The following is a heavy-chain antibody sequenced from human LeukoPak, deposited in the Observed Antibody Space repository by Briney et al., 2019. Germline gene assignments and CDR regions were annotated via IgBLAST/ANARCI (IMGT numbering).Heavy chain of an antibody. CDR1: GYTFTSYG. D-gene: IGHD3-22*01. CDR3: ARDSITMISG. Sequence: PGGSLRLSCKASGYTFTSYGISWVRQAPGQGLEWMGWISDYNGNTNYAQKLQGRVTMTTDTSTSTAYMELRSLRSDDTAVYYCARDSITMISGWGQGTLVTVSS. V-gene: IGHV1-18*01. J-gene: IGHJ4*02. CDR2: ISDYNGNT.